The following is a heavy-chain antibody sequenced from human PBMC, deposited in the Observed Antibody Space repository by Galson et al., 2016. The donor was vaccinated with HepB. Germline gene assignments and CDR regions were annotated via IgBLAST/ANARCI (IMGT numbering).Heavy chain of an antibody. CDR1: GFTFSTYS. CDR3: ARDVRPRQPHYYGMDV. V-gene: IGHV3-21*01. J-gene: IGHJ6*02. CDR2: ISITSGYK. D-gene: IGHD1-1*01. Sequence: SLRLSCAASGFTFSTYSMNWVRQAPGKGLEWVSFISITSGYKYYADSSKGRFTISRDNSKNTLYLQMNSLRAEDTSVYYCARDVRPRQPHYYGMDVWGQGTTVTV.